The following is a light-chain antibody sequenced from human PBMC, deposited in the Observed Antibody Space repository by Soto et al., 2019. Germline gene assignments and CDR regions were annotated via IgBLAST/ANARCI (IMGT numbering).Light chain of an antibody. Sequence: QSVLTQAPSASGTPGQRVTISCSGSNSNIGSNTVSWYQQVPGTAPKVLIYNNDQLPSGVPDRLSGSKSGTSASLAIGGLQSEDEADYYCAAWDGSLNCWVFGGGTQLTVL. CDR1: NSNIGSNT. CDR2: NND. V-gene: IGLV1-44*01. J-gene: IGLJ3*02. CDR3: AAWDGSLNCWV.